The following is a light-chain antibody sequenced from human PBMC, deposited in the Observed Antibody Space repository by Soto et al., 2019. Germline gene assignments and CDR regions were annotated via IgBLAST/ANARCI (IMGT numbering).Light chain of an antibody. CDR3: SSYTSSSPYV. CDR2: DVS. J-gene: IGLJ1*01. V-gene: IGLV2-14*01. Sequence: QSALTQPASVSGSPGQSITISCTGTSSDVGGYNYVSWYQQHPGKAPKLMIYDVSNRPSGVSNRFSGSKSGNTASLTISGLQAEYEADYYCSSYTSSSPYVLGTGTKVTVL. CDR1: SSDVGGYNY.